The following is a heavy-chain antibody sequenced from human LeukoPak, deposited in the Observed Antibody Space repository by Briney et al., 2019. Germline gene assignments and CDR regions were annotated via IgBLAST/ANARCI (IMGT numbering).Heavy chain of an antibody. CDR1: GFIFSTYW. D-gene: IGHD6-19*01. CDR3: VRWGMEAGMSD. V-gene: IGHV3-7*01. J-gene: IGHJ4*02. CDR2: ISPDGSAT. Sequence: GGSLRLSCESSGFIFSTYWMAWVRQAPGEGLEWVANISPDGSATYYVDPVKGRFIITRDNAKQSLFLQMNNLRAEETAVYHCVRWGMEAGMSDWGQGTLVTVSS.